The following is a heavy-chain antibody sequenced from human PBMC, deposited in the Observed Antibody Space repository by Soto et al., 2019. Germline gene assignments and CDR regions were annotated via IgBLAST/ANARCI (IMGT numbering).Heavy chain of an antibody. CDR3: ARAQSSSSWSENWFDP. V-gene: IGHV1-69*13. D-gene: IGHD6-13*01. Sequence: ASVKVSCKASGGTFSSYAISWVRQAPGQGLEWMGGIIPIFGTANYAQKFQGRVTITADESTSTAYMELSSLRSEDTAVYYCARAQSSSSWSENWFDPWGQGTLVTVSS. CDR1: GGTFSSYA. J-gene: IGHJ5*02. CDR2: IIPIFGTA.